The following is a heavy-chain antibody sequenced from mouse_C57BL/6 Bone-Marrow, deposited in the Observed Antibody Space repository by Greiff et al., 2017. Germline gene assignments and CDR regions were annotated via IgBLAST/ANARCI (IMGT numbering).Heavy chain of an antibody. J-gene: IGHJ2*01. Sequence: VQLQQSDAELVKPGASVKISCKVSGYTFTDHTIHWMKQRPEQGLEWIGYIYPRDCSTKYNEKFKGKATLTADKSSSTAYRHLNIRTSEDSAVYVCARWGYGSSYYFDDWGKGTTLTVSS. CDR3: ARWGYGSSYYFDD. V-gene: IGHV1-78*01. D-gene: IGHD1-1*01. CDR2: IYPRDCST. CDR1: GYTFTDHT.